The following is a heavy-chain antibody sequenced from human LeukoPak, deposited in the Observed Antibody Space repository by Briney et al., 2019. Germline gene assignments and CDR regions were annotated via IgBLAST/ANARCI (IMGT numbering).Heavy chain of an antibody. D-gene: IGHD2-15*01. CDR2: INHSGST. Sequence: SETLSLTCAVYGGSFSGYYWSWIRQPPGKGLEWIGEINHSGSTNYNPSLKSRVTISVDTSKNQFSLKLSSVTAADTAVYYCARDFWRLVVVAATTYYYYYGMDVWGQGTTVTVSS. V-gene: IGHV4-34*01. CDR1: GGSFSGYY. CDR3: ARDFWRLVVVAATTYYYYYGMDV. J-gene: IGHJ6*02.